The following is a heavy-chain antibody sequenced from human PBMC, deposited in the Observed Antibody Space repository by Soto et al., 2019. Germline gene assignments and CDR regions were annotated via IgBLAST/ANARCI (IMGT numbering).Heavy chain of an antibody. CDR2: IYYSGST. V-gene: IGHV4-39*01. J-gene: IGHJ6*02. CDR3: ARLVVGGSSPTGPTYYYYYYGMDV. CDR1: GGSISSSSYY. Sequence: SETLSLTCTVSGGSISSSSYYWGWIRQPPGKGLEWIGSIYYSGSTYYNPSLKSRVTISVDTSKNQFSLKLSSVTAADTAVYYCARLVVGGSSPTGPTYYYYYYGMDVWGQGTTVTSP. D-gene: IGHD2-21*01.